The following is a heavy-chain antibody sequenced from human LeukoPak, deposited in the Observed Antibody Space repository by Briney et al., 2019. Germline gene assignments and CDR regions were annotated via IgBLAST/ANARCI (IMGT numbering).Heavy chain of an antibody. CDR3: ARDRIAGFGELSRFDY. V-gene: IGHV3-30*04. CDR1: GFTFSSYA. D-gene: IGHD3-10*01. J-gene: IGHJ4*02. Sequence: GGSLRLSCAASGFTFSSYAMHWVRQAPGKGLGWVAVISYDGSNKYYADSVKGRFTISRDNSKNTLYLQMNSLRAEDTAVYYCARDRIAGFGELSRFDYWGQGTLVTVSS. CDR2: ISYDGSNK.